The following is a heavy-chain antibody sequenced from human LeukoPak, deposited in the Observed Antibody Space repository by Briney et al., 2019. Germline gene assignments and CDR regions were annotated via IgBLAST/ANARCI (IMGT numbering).Heavy chain of an antibody. CDR3: ARAHMPGYGYRTPFDY. J-gene: IGHJ4*02. CDR1: GYTFTSYG. D-gene: IGHD5-18*01. V-gene: IGHV1-18*01. CDR2: IIAYNGNT. Sequence: GASVKVSCKASGYTFTSYGISWVRQAPGQGLEWMGWIIAYNGNTNYAQKLQGRVTMTTDTSTSTAYMELRSLRYDDTAVYYCARAHMPGYGYRTPFDYWGQGTLVTVSS.